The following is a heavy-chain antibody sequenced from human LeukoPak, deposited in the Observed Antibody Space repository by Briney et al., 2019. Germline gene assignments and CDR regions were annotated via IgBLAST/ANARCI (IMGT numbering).Heavy chain of an antibody. CDR3: ARHTYYYDSSGPSQD. V-gene: IGHV4-59*08. CDR2: IYYSGST. J-gene: IGHJ4*02. D-gene: IGHD3-22*01. Sequence: SETLSLTCTVSGGSISSYYWSWIRQPPGKGLEWIGYIYYSGSTNYNPSLKSRVTISVDTSKNQFSLKLSSVTAADTAVYYCARHTYYYDSSGPSQDWGQGTLVTVSS. CDR1: GGSISSYY.